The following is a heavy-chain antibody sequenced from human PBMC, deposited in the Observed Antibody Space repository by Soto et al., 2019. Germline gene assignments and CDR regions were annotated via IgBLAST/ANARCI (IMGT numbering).Heavy chain of an antibody. Sequence: GGSLRLSCAASGFTFGTYTMNWVRQAPGKGLEWVSALGGGGDTHYAESVKGRFTISRDYSKNMLLLHMNSLRDEDTAVYYCANAGYSSGWSARCNPDAFNIWGQGTMVTVSS. CDR3: ANAGYSSGWSARCNPDAFNI. D-gene: IGHD6-19*01. J-gene: IGHJ3*02. CDR2: LGGGGDT. CDR1: GFTFGTYT. V-gene: IGHV3-23*01.